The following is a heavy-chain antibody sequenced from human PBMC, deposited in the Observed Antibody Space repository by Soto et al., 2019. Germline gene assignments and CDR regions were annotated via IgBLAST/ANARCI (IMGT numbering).Heavy chain of an antibody. CDR1: GFTFSDYY. CDR3: ARVSLALTAFDI. V-gene: IGHV3-11*06. J-gene: IGHJ3*02. D-gene: IGHD3-3*02. Sequence: GGFLRLSCAASGFTFSDYYMSWIRQAPGKGLEWVSYISSSSSYTNYADSVKGRFTISRDNAKNSLYLQMNSLRAEDTAVYYCARVSLALTAFDIWGQGTMVTVSS. CDR2: ISSSSSYT.